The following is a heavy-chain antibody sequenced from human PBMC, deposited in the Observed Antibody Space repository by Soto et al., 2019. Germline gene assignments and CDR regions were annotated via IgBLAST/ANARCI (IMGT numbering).Heavy chain of an antibody. V-gene: IGHV1-2*04. CDR3: ARDTGFGDTSFDY. Sequence: QVQLVQSGAEVKKPGASVKVSCKASGYTFTGYYMHWVRQAPRQGLQWMGWINPNSGGTNYAQKFQGWVTRTRDTSISTAYMELSRLRSDDTAVYYCARDTGFGDTSFDYWGQGTLVTVSS. CDR1: GYTFTGYY. J-gene: IGHJ4*02. D-gene: IGHD3-10*01. CDR2: INPNSGGT.